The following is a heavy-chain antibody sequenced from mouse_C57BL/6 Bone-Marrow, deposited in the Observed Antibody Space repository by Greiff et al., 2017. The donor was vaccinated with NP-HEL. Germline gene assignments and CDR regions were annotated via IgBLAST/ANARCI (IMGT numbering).Heavy chain of an antibody. Sequence: VQGVESGAELVRPGASVTLSCKASGYTFTDYEMHWVKQTPVHGLEWIGAIDPETGGTAYNQKFKGKAILTADKSSSTAYMELRSLTSEDSAVYYCTRPLYDGYYLFAYWGQGTLVTVSA. J-gene: IGHJ3*01. D-gene: IGHD2-3*01. CDR3: TRPLYDGYYLFAY. V-gene: IGHV1-15*01. CDR2: IDPETGGT. CDR1: GYTFTDYE.